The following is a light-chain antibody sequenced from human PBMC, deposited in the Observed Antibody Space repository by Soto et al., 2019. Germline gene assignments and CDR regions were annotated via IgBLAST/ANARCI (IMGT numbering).Light chain of an antibody. CDR2: DAS. CDR1: QSISSW. J-gene: IGKJ1*01. Sequence: DIRMTQSPSTLSASVGNRVTITCRASQSISSWLAWYQQKPGKAPKVLIFDASSLESGVPSRFSGSGSGTEFTLTISSLQPDDFATYYCQHYNSYSEAFGQGTK. V-gene: IGKV1-5*01. CDR3: QHYNSYSEA.